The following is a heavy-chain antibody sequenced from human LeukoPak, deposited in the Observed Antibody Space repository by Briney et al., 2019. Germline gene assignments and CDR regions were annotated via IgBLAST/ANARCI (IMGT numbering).Heavy chain of an antibody. Sequence: SETLSLTCAVYGGSFSGYYWSWIRQPPGKGLEWIGEINHSGSTNYNPSLKSRVTISVDTSKNQFSLKLSSVTAADTAVYYCARDILTSPERVFDYWGQGTLVTVSS. CDR1: GGSFSGYY. CDR2: INHSGST. CDR3: ARDILTSPERVFDY. D-gene: IGHD3-9*01. J-gene: IGHJ4*02. V-gene: IGHV4-34*01.